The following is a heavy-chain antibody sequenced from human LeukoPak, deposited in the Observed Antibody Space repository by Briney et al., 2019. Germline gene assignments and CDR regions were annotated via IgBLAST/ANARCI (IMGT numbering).Heavy chain of an antibody. D-gene: IGHD6-19*01. J-gene: IGHJ3*02. CDR3: ASSGRSSGWYGNAFFGI. CDR1: GFTFSSFT. CDR2: ISNSGDYI. Sequence: TGGSLRLSCTVSGFTFSSFTMNWVRQGPGKGLEWVASISNSGDYISYADSLKGRFTISRDNAKNSLFLQMSSLRAEDTAVYYCASSGRSSGWYGNAFFGIWGQGTMVTVSS. V-gene: IGHV3-21*01.